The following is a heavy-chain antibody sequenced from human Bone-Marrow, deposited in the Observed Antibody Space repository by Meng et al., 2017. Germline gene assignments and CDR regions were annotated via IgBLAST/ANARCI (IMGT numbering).Heavy chain of an antibody. CDR1: GFTFDDYA. CDR3: AKDITRYYYYGMDV. Sequence: SLKTPCAAPGFTFDDYAMHWVRQAPGRGLEWGSGISWNSGSIGYADSVKGRFTISRDNAKNYLSLQMNSLRAEDMALYYCAKDITRYYYYGMDVWGQGTTVTVSS. J-gene: IGHJ6*02. CDR2: ISWNSGSI. V-gene: IGHV3-9*03.